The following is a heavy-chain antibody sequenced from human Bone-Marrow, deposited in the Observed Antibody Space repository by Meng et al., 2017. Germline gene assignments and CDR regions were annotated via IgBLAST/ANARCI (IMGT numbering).Heavy chain of an antibody. CDR3: ARDWYDERYFDWLLFSWWFDP. Sequence: GGSLRLSCAASGFTFSSYAMHWVRQAPGKGLEWVAVISYDGSNKYYADSVKGRFTISRDNSKNTLYLQMNSLRAEDTAVYYCARDWYDERYFDWLLFSWWFDPWGQGTLVTVSS. D-gene: IGHD3-9*01. CDR2: ISYDGSNK. CDR1: GFTFSSYA. J-gene: IGHJ5*02. V-gene: IGHV3-30*01.